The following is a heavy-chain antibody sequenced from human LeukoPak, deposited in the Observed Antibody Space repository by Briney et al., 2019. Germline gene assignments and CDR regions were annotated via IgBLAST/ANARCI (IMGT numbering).Heavy chain of an antibody. CDR1: GYTFTSYY. Sequence: ASVKVSCKASGYTFTSYYMHWVRQASGQRPEWMGWMSPNSGDTGYAQKFQDRVTMTRNTSISTAYMELSSLRSDDTAVYYCARGPPNWGYGYWGPGTLVTVSS. J-gene: IGHJ4*02. CDR3: ARGPPNWGYGY. CDR2: MSPNSGDT. D-gene: IGHD7-27*01. V-gene: IGHV1-8*02.